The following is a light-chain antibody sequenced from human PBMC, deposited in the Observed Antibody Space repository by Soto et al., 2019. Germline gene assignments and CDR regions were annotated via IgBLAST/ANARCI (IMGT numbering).Light chain of an antibody. Sequence: VIQGEPASISCRSNQSLVHSDGIAYFSWFQQRPGRSPRRLIYKVSNRDSGVPARFSGSGSVTYNAKKEYEVDAGYREFCCTVLGTHGPISFGHGTRLEIK. J-gene: IGKJ5*01. CDR1: QSLVHSDGIAY. V-gene: IGKV2-30*02. CDR3: VLGTHGPIS. CDR2: KVS.